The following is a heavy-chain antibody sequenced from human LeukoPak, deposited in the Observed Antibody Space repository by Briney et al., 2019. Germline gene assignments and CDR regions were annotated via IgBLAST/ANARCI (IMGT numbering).Heavy chain of an antibody. Sequence: ASVKVSCKASGYTFSSYYMHWVRQALGQGLEWMGIINPSGGSTSYAQKLQGRVTLTRDTSTSTVYMELSSLRSEDTAVYYCARADSGGDSSGYKWFDPWGQGTLVTVSS. D-gene: IGHD3-22*01. J-gene: IGHJ5*02. CDR1: GYTFSSYY. CDR3: ARADSGGDSSGYKWFDP. V-gene: IGHV1-46*01. CDR2: INPSGGST.